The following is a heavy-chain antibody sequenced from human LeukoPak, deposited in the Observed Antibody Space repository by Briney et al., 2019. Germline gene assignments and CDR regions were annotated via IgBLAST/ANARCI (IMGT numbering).Heavy chain of an antibody. Sequence: ASVKVSCKASGYTFTSYGISWVRQAPGQGLEWMGWISAYNGNTNYAQKLQGRVTMTTDTSTSTAYMELRSLRSDDTAVYYCARAVEGYYDFWSGYSLYYYYYYMDVWGKGTTVTVSS. CDR3: ARAVEGYYDFWSGYSLYYYYYYMDV. V-gene: IGHV1-18*01. D-gene: IGHD3-3*01. J-gene: IGHJ6*03. CDR2: ISAYNGNT. CDR1: GYTFTSYG.